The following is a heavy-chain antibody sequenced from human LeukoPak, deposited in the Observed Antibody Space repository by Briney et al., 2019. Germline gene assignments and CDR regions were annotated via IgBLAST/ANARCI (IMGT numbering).Heavy chain of an antibody. J-gene: IGHJ5*02. Sequence: ASVKVSCKASGYTFTGYYMHWVRQAPGQGLEWMGWINPNSGGTNYAQKFQGRVTMTRDTSISTAYMELSRLRSDDTAVYYCAGAIRRVAAPNWFDPWGQGTLVTVSS. CDR1: GYTFTGYY. CDR2: INPNSGGT. D-gene: IGHD6-13*01. V-gene: IGHV1-2*02. CDR3: AGAIRRVAAPNWFDP.